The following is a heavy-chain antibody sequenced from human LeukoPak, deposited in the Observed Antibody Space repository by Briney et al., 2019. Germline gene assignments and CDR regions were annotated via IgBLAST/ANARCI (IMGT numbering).Heavy chain of an antibody. J-gene: IGHJ3*02. CDR3: ARSEGIAAQICAFDI. D-gene: IGHD6-6*01. V-gene: IGHV5-51*01. Sequence: GESLKISCKGTGYSFTSYWIGWVRQMPGKGLEWMGIIYPGDSDTRYSPSFQGQVTISADKSISTAYLQWSSLKASDTAMYYCARSEGIAAQICAFDIWGQGTMVTVSS. CDR1: GYSFTSYW. CDR2: IYPGDSDT.